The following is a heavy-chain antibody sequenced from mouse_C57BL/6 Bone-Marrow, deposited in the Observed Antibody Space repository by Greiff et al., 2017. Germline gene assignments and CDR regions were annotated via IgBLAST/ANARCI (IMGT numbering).Heavy chain of an antibody. CDR1: GYTFTGYW. V-gene: IGHV1-9*01. Sequence: VHLVESGAELMKPGASVKLSCKATGYTFTGYWIEWVKQRPGHGLEWIGEILPGSGSTNYNEKFKGKATFTADTSSNTAYMQLSSLTTEDSAIYYCASPLGLYWYFDVWGTGTTVTVSS. CDR2: ILPGSGST. D-gene: IGHD4-1*01. CDR3: ASPLGLYWYFDV. J-gene: IGHJ1*03.